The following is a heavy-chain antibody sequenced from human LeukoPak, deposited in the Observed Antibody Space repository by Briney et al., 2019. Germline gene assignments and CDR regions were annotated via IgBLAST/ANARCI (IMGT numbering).Heavy chain of an antibody. D-gene: IGHD3-9*01. CDR3: AADTPHDYYYYYMDV. CDR2: IKQDGSEK. Sequence: ETLSLTCTVSGGSISTANYYWGWIRQPPGKGLEWVANIKQDGSEKYYVDSVKGRFTISRDNAKNSLYLQMNSLRAEDTAVYYCAADTPHDYYYYYMDVWGKGTTVTVSS. CDR1: GGSISTAN. J-gene: IGHJ6*03. V-gene: IGHV3-7*01.